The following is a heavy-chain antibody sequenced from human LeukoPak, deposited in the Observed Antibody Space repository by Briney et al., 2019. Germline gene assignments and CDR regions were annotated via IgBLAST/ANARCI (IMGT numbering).Heavy chain of an antibody. CDR3: AKSSMIVVGGFDY. D-gene: IGHD3-22*01. J-gene: IGHJ4*02. CDR1: GFTFSSYA. CDR2: ISGSGGST. Sequence: GGSLRLSCAASGFTFSSYAMSWVRQAPGKGLEWVSAISGSGGSTYYSDFVKGRFTISRDNSKNTLYLQMNSLRAEDTAVYYCAKSSMIVVGGFDYWGQGTLVTVSS. V-gene: IGHV3-23*01.